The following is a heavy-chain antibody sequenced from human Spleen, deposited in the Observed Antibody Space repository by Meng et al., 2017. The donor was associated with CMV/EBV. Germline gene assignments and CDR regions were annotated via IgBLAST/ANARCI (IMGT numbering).Heavy chain of an antibody. J-gene: IGHJ6*02. CDR3: AREQDPYSSSPGHYYYGMDV. V-gene: IGHV3-48*03. Sequence: GGSLRLSCAASGFTLSNYGVKWVRQAPGKGLEWVSYLSSGGNTIYYADSVKGRFTLSRDNAQNSLYLQMNSLRAEDTAVYYCAREQDPYSSSPGHYYYGMDVWGQGTTVTVSS. CDR1: GFTLSNYG. D-gene: IGHD6-6*01. CDR2: LSSGGNTI.